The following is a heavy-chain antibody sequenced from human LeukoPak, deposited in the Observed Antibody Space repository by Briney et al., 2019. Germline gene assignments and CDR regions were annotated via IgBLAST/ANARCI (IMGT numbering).Heavy chain of an antibody. D-gene: IGHD3-10*01. Sequence: PSETLSLTCTVSGGSISSYYWSWIRQPAGKGLEWIGRIYTSGSTNYNPSLKSRVTVSVDTSKNQFSLKLSSVTAADTAVYYCARVTGSGSYSYFDYWGQGTLVTVSS. J-gene: IGHJ4*02. CDR3: ARVTGSGSYSYFDY. V-gene: IGHV4-4*07. CDR2: IYTSGST. CDR1: GGSISSYY.